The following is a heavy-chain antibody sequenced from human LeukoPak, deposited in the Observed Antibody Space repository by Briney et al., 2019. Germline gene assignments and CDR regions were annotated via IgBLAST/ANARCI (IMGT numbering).Heavy chain of an antibody. Sequence: GASVKVSCKASGYTFTSYDINWVRQATGQGLEWMGWMNPNSGNTGYAQKFQGRVTMTRNTSISTAYMELSRLRSDDTAVYYCARDGDFWSGYCDYWGQGTLVTVSS. CDR3: ARDGDFWSGYCDY. V-gene: IGHV1-8*01. CDR2: MNPNSGNT. J-gene: IGHJ4*02. D-gene: IGHD3-3*01. CDR1: GYTFTSYD.